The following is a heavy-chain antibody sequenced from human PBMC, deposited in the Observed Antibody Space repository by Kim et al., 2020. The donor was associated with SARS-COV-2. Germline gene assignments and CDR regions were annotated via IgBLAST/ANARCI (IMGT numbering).Heavy chain of an antibody. V-gene: IGHV4-34*01. D-gene: IGHD4-17*01. Sequence: SETLSLTCAVYGGSFSGYYWSWIRQPPGKGLEWIGEINHSGSTNYNPSLKSRVTISVDTSKNQFSLKLSSVTAADTAVYYCARGGEGTTVDYWGQGTLVTVSS. CDR1: GGSFSGYY. CDR3: ARGGEGTTVDY. CDR2: INHSGST. J-gene: IGHJ4*02.